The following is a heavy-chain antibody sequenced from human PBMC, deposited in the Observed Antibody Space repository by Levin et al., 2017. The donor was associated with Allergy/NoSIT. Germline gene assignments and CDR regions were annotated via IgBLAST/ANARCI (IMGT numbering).Heavy chain of an antibody. V-gene: IGHV1-18*01. D-gene: IGHD2-15*01. J-gene: IGHJ4*02. CDR2: ISAFNGNT. CDR3: ARDHPEIGYCTGGSCNPQDL. CDR1: GYTFSNYG. Sequence: ASVKVSCKASGYTFSNYGISWVRQAPGQGLEWVGWISAFNGNTNYAQNVQGRVTMTTDTSTSTAYMALRSLRSDDTAVYFCARDHPEIGYCTGGSCNPQDLWGQGTLVTVSS.